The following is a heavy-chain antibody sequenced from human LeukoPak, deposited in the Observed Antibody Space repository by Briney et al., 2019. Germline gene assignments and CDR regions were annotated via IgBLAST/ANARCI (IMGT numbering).Heavy chain of an antibody. CDR1: GFTFSSYA. CDR3: AKDLGTYDSSGYSPDY. CDR2: ISGSGGST. D-gene: IGHD3-22*01. V-gene: IGHV3-23*01. Sequence: GGSLRLSRAASGFTFSSYAMSWVRQAPGKGLEWVSAISGSGGSTYYADSVKGRFTISRDNSKNTLYLQMNSLRAEDTAVYYCAKDLGTYDSSGYSPDYWGQGTLVTVSS. J-gene: IGHJ4*02.